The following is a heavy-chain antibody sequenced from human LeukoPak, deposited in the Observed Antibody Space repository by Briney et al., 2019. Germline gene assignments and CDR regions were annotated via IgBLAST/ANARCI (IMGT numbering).Heavy chain of an antibody. V-gene: IGHV4-39*01. D-gene: IGHD3-22*01. CDR2: LSYSGKT. CDR3: AKFSPDYYDNKKYSDY. CDR1: GGSISSSTYY. Sequence: SETLSLTCTVSGGSISSSTYYWGWIRQPPGKGLEWIGSLSYSGKTHYNPSLKSRVTISIDTSQNQFSLKLTSVTAADTAVYYCAKFSPDYYDNKKYSDYWGQGTLVTVSS. J-gene: IGHJ4*02.